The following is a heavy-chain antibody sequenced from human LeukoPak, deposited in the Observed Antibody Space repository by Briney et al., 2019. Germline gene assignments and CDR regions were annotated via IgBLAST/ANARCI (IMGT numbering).Heavy chain of an antibody. V-gene: IGHV4-4*09. D-gene: IGHD3-22*01. CDR2: ISTSGST. Sequence: SETLSLTCAVSAASISNYYWSWIRQAPGKGLEWIGYISTSGSTNYNPSLKSRVSISLDTSKNRFSLNLNFVTAANTPVYYCASPRSGYRYTFDYWGQGALVTVSS. J-gene: IGHJ4*02. CDR3: ASPRSGYRYTFDY. CDR1: AASISNYY.